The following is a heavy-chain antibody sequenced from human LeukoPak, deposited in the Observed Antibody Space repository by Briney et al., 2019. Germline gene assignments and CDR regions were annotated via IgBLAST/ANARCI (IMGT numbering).Heavy chain of an antibody. V-gene: IGHV4-59*01. D-gene: IGHD3-10*01. Sequence: SKTLSLTCTVSGGSISSYYWSWIRQPPGKGLEWIGYIYYSGSTNYTPSLKSRITISVDTSRNQFSLKLNSVTAADTAVYYCARSGRGSSAGFDYWGQGTQVTVSS. CDR3: ARSGRGSSAGFDY. CDR1: GGSISSYY. J-gene: IGHJ4*02. CDR2: IYYSGST.